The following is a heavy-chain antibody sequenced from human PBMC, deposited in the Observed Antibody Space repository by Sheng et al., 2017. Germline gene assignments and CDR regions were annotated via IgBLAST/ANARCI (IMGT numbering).Heavy chain of an antibody. J-gene: IGHJ4*02. CDR2: IIPILGIA. CDR3: ARDIPSIRAALD. D-gene: IGHD2-21*01. V-gene: IGHV1-69*08. Sequence: QAQLVQSGPEVKKPGSSVKVSCQASGGTFGSYTVTWVRQAPGQGLDWVGMIIPILGIANYAQKFQGRVTITADKSTSTAYMELSRLKAEDTAVYYCARDIPSIRAALDWGQGTLVTVSS. CDR1: GGTFGSYT.